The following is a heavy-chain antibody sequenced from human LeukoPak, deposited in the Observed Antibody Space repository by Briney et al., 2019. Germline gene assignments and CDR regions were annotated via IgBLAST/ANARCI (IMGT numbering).Heavy chain of an antibody. CDR2: IIPVFHAA. CDR3: ARDPGGNSGNWFDP. J-gene: IGHJ5*02. Sequence: ASVKVSCKTSGGSFSNYAIIWVRQAPGQGLEWMGKIIPVFHAANCAQKFQGRLTITADESASTAYMELTSLTSEDTTVYYCARDPGGNSGNWFDPWGQGTLVTVSS. V-gene: IGHV1-69*13. D-gene: IGHD4-23*01. CDR1: GGSFSNYA.